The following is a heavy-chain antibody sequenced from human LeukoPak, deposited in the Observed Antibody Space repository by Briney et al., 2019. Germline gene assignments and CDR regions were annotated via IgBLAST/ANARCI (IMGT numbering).Heavy chain of an antibody. CDR1: GYTFTSYD. CDR3: ARAYKVRGSRQASPYYFDY. Sequence: VASVKVSCKASGYTFTSYDINWVRQATGQGLEWMGWMNPNSGNTGYAQKFQGRVTMTRNTSISTAYMELSSLRSEDTAVYYCARAYKVRGSRQASPYYFDYWGQGTLVTVSS. CDR2: MNPNSGNT. V-gene: IGHV1-8*01. J-gene: IGHJ4*02. D-gene: IGHD1-14*01.